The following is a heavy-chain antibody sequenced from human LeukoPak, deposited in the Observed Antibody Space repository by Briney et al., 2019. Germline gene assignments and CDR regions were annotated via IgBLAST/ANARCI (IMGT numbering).Heavy chain of an antibody. CDR3: AREYRVGTTPLDY. Sequence: ASVKVSCKASGYTFTGYYMHWVRQAPGQGLEWMGWINPNSGGTNYAQKFQGRVTMTRDTSISTAYMELSRLRSDDTAVYYCAREYRVGTTPLDYWGQGTLVTVSS. D-gene: IGHD5-12*01. J-gene: IGHJ4*02. CDR1: GYTFTGYY. V-gene: IGHV1-2*02. CDR2: INPNSGGT.